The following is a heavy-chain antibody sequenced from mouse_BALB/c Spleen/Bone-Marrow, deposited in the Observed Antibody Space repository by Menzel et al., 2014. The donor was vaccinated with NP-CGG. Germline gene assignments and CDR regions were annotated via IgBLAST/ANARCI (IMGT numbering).Heavy chain of an antibody. CDR3: ARDWYFDV. V-gene: IGHV1-7*01. J-gene: IGHJ1*01. Sequence: QVHVKQSGAELAKPGASVKMSCKASGYTFTSYWMHWVKQRPGQGLEWIGYINPSTGYTEYNQKFKDKATLTADKSSSTAYMQLSSLTSEDSAVYYYARDWYFDVWGAGTTVTASS. CDR2: INPSTGYT. CDR1: GYTFTSYW.